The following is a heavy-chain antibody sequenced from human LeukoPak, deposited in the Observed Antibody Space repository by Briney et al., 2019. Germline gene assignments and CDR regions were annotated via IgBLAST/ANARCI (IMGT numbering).Heavy chain of an antibody. CDR2: INPNSGGT. CDR1: GYSFTDYY. J-gene: IGHJ5*02. V-gene: IGHV1-2*02. D-gene: IGHD2-21*01. Sequence: GASVKVSCKTSGYSFTDYYMHWVRQAPGQGLEWMGWINPNSGGTSSAQKFQGRVTMTRDTSITTGYMEVRWLTSDDTAVYYCARADRLHGGPYLIGPWGQGTLVTVSS. CDR3: ARADRLHGGPYLIGP.